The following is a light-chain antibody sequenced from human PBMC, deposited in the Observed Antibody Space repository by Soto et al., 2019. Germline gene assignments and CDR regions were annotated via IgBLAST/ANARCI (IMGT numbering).Light chain of an antibody. CDR1: SSDVGGYNY. Sequence: QSALTQPASVSGSPGQSITISCTGTSSDVGGYNYLSWYQQNPGKAPKVMIYEVSNRPSGVSNRFSGSKSGNTASLTNSGLQAEDEADYYCSSYTTSGTPVFGGGTKLTVL. CDR3: SSYTTSGTPV. CDR2: EVS. J-gene: IGLJ3*02. V-gene: IGLV2-14*01.